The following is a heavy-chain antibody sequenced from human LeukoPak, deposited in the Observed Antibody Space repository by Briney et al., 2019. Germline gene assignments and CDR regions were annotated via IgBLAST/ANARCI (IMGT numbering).Heavy chain of an antibody. CDR2: INPNSGGT. CDR1: GYTFTSYG. D-gene: IGHD5-18*01. Sequence: ASVKVSCKASGYTFTSYGISWVRQAPGQGLEWMGWINPNSGGTNYAQKFQGRVTMTRDTSISTAYMELSRLRSDDTAVYYCARRGYSDYYYYMDVWGKGTTVTVSS. CDR3: ARRGYSDYYYYMDV. J-gene: IGHJ6*03. V-gene: IGHV1-2*02.